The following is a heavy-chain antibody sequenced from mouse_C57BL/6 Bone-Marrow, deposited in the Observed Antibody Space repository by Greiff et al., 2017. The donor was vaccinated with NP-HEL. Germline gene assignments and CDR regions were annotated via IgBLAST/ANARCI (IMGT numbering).Heavy chain of an antibody. V-gene: IGHV15-2*01. D-gene: IGHD1-1*01. CDR2: ILPSIGRT. Sequence: QVQLKESGSELRSPGSSVKLSCKDFDSEVFPIAYMSWVRQKPGHGFEWIGGILPSIGRTIYGEKFEDKATLDADTLSNTAYLELNSLTSEDSAIYYCARGFTTVVEGSAYWGQGTLVTVSA. CDR1: DSEVFPIAY. CDR3: ARGFTTVVEGSAY. J-gene: IGHJ3*01.